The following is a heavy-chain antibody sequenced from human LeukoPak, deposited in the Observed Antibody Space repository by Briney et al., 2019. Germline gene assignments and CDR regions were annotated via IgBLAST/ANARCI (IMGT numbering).Heavy chain of an antibody. CDR1: GFTFSSYA. D-gene: IGHD6-19*01. CDR3: AKSRVAVAAPRNWFDP. V-gene: IGHV3-23*01. Sequence: PGGSLRLSCAAPGFTFSSYAMSWVRQAPGKGLEWVSTISGSGLSTYYADSVKGRFTISGDNSNNTLYLQMNSLRVEDTAVYYCAKSRVAVAAPRNWFDPWGQGTLVTVSS. J-gene: IGHJ5*02. CDR2: ISGSGLST.